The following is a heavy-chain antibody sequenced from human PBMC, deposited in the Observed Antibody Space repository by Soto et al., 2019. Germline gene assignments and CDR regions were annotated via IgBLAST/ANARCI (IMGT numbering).Heavy chain of an antibody. CDR3: ANPARGWYSETAS. Sequence: EVQLLESGGGLVQPGGSLRLSCAASGFTFSSYAMSWLRQPPGKGLEWVSAISGSGGSTYYADSVKGRSTISRDNSKNTLYLQMDSLGAEDTAVYYCANPARGWYSETASWGKGTLVTVSS. J-gene: IGHJ4*02. CDR1: GFTFSSYA. V-gene: IGHV3-23*01. CDR2: ISGSGGST. D-gene: IGHD6-19*01.